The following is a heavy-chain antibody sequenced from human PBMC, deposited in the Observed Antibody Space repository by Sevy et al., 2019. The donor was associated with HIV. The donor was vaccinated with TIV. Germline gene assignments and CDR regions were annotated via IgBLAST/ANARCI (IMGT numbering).Heavy chain of an antibody. CDR3: ARVLGDYGDYFDYFDY. D-gene: IGHD4-17*01. CDR1: GFTFSSYS. CDR2: ISSSSSAI. J-gene: IGHJ4*02. Sequence: GGSLRLSCAASGFTFSSYSMNWVRQAPGRGLEWISYISSSSSAIYYADSVKGRFTISRDNAKNSLYLQMNSLRDEDTAVYYCARVLGDYGDYFDYFDYWGQGTLVTVSS. V-gene: IGHV3-48*02.